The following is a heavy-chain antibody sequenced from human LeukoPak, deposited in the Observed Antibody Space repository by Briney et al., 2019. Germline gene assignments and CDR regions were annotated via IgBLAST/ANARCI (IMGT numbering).Heavy chain of an antibody. CDR1: GFTFSNYW. D-gene: IGHD6-13*01. CDR3: ARIAALYYYYMVV. Sequence: GGSLRLSCAASGFTFSNYWMNWVRQAPGKGLEWVANIKQDGSERYYVDSVKGRFTISRDNAKNSLYLQMNSLRAEDTAVYYCARIAALYYYYMVVWGKGTTVTVSS. J-gene: IGHJ6*03. V-gene: IGHV3-7*01. CDR2: IKQDGSER.